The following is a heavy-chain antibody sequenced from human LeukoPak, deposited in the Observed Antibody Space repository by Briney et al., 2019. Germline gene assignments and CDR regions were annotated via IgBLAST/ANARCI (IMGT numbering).Heavy chain of an antibody. V-gene: IGHV1-69*05. CDR3: ARDTRADCSGGSCYPLYYYYYMDV. D-gene: IGHD2-15*01. CDR2: IIPIFGTA. J-gene: IGHJ6*03. CDR1: EGTFSSYA. Sequence: ASVKVSCKASEGTFSSYAISWVRQAPGQGLEWMGRIIPIFGTANYAQKFQGRVTITTDESTSTAYMELSSLRSEDTAVYYCARDTRADCSGGSCYPLYYYYYMDVWGKGTTVTVSS.